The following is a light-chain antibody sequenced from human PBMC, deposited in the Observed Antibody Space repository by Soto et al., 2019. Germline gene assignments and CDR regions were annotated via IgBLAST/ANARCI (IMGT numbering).Light chain of an antibody. CDR2: DAS. CDR1: QSISSQ. J-gene: IGKJ4*01. Sequence: ELVLTQSPATLSLSPGERATLSCRASQSISSQLAWYQQKPGQAPRLLIYDASNRATGIPARSRGSGSGTDFTLTIAGLEPEDFAVYYCQQRGNWPSLTFGGGTKVEIK. CDR3: QQRGNWPSLT. V-gene: IGKV3-11*01.